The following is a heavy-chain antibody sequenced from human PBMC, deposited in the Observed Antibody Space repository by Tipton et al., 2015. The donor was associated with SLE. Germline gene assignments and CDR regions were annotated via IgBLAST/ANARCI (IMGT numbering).Heavy chain of an antibody. J-gene: IGHJ4*02. CDR3: ATIAAADSFDY. CDR1: GGSISSSSYY. D-gene: IGHD6-13*01. V-gene: IGHV4-39*01. Sequence: TLSLTCTVSGGSISSSSYYWGWIRQPPGKGLEWIGSIYYSGSTYYNPSLKSRVTISVDTSKNQFSLKLSSVTAADTAVYYCATIAAADSFDYWGQGTLVTVSS. CDR2: IYYSGST.